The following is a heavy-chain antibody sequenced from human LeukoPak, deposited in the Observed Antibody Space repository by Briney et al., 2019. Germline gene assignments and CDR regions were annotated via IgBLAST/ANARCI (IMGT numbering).Heavy chain of an antibody. Sequence: ASVKVSCKASGYTFTSYGISWVRQAPGQGLEGMGWISAYNGNTNYAQKLQGRVTMTTDTSTSTAYMELRSLRSDDTAVYHCASARHDYRSGSGYYFDYSGQRTLVTVSS. CDR2: ISAYNGNT. CDR3: ASARHDYRSGSGYYFDY. J-gene: IGHJ4*02. CDR1: GYTFTSYG. V-gene: IGHV1-18*01. D-gene: IGHD3-10*01.